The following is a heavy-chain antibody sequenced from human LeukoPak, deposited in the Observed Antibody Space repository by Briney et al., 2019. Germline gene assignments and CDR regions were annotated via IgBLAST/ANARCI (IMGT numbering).Heavy chain of an antibody. V-gene: IGHV1-2*02. Sequence: ASVKVSRKASRYSFTGYYMHWVRLAPGQGLEWMGWINVDSGGTKYAEKFQGRVTMTRDTSISTAYMELSRLRSDDTAVYYCARDEGYYNYMDVWGKGTTVSVSS. CDR1: RYSFTGYY. CDR3: ARDEGYYNYMDV. J-gene: IGHJ6*03. CDR2: INVDSGGT.